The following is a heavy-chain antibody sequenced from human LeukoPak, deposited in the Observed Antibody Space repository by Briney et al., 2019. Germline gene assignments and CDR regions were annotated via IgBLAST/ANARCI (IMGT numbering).Heavy chain of an antibody. CDR1: GFTFSSYA. J-gene: IGHJ4*02. D-gene: IGHD3-22*01. V-gene: IGHV3-23*01. CDR3: AKARPYYYDSSGYPDY. Sequence: GGSLRLSCADSGFTFSSYAMSWVRQAPGKGLEWVSAISGSGGSTYYADSVKGRFTISRDNSKNTLYLQMNSLRAEDTAVYYCAKARPYYYDSSGYPDYWGQGTLVTVSS. CDR2: ISGSGGST.